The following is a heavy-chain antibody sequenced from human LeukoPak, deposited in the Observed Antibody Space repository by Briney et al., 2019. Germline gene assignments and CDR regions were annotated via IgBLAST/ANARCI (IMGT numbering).Heavy chain of an antibody. D-gene: IGHD5-12*01. CDR2: ISGSGGST. V-gene: IGHV3-23*01. J-gene: IGHJ4*02. Sequence: GGSLRLSCTASGFTFSSYAMSWVRQAPGKGLEWVSAISGSGGSTYYADSVKGRFTISRDNSKNTLYLQMNSLRAEDTAVYYCAKDPRAPGIRLYYFDYWGQGTLVTVSS. CDR3: AKDPRAPGIRLYYFDY. CDR1: GFTFSSYA.